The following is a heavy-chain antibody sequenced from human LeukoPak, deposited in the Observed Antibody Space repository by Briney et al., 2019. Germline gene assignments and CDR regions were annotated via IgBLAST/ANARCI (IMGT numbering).Heavy chain of an antibody. D-gene: IGHD6-19*01. CDR2: IKQGGSEK. J-gene: IGHJ4*02. Sequence: GGSLRLSCAGSGFTFSSYWMSWVRQAPGKGLEWVANIKQGGSEKYYVDSVKGRFTISRDNAKNSLYLQMNSLRAEDTAVYYCASYYSSGLAVDDYWGQGTLVTVSS. CDR1: GFTFSSYW. V-gene: IGHV3-7*02. CDR3: ASYYSSGLAVDDY.